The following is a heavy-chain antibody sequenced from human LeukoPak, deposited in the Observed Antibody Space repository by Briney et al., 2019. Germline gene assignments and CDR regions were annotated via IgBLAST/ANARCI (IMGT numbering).Heavy chain of an antibody. CDR2: ISDSGGST. V-gene: IGHV3-23*01. CDR1: GFTFSSYA. J-gene: IGHJ4*02. Sequence: GGSLRLSCAASGFTFSSYAMSWVRQAPGKGLEWVSAISDSGGSTYYADSVKGRFTISRDNSKNTLYLHMNSLTAEDTAVYYCGKGGYDDILTHYPGWGQGTLVTVSS. D-gene: IGHD3-9*01. CDR3: GKGGYDDILTHYPG.